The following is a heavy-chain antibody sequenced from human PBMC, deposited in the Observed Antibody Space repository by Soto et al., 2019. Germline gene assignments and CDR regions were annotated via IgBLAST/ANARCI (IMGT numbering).Heavy chain of an antibody. V-gene: IGHV1-46*01. CDR2: SNPSGDT. D-gene: IGHD6-13*01. CDR1: GYTLTSSY. CDR3: ARVLASAGVSY. J-gene: IGHJ4*02. Sequence: QVQLLQSGAEVKEPGASVKVSCKASGYTLTSSYMHWVRQAPGQGLEWMGISNPSGDTTYPQKFQGRVTMTRDTSTSTVFMEVSSLNSEDTAFYYCARVLASAGVSYCGQGTPVIVSS.